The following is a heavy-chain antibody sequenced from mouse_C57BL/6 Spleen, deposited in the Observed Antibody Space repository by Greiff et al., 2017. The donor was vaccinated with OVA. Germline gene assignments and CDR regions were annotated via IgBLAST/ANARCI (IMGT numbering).Heavy chain of an antibody. Sequence: EAGGGLVQPKGSLKLSCAASGFSFNTYAMNWVRQAPGKGLEWVARIRSKSNNYATYYADSVKDRFTISRDDSESMLYLQMNNLKTEDTAMYYCVGFYNFIYWGQGTLVTVSA. D-gene: IGHD1-3*01. CDR3: VGFYNFIY. CDR1: GFSFNTYA. CDR2: IRSKSNNYAT. V-gene: IGHV10-1*01. J-gene: IGHJ3*01.